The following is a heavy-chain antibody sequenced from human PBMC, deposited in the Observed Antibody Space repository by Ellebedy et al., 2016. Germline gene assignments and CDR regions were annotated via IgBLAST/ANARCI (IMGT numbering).Heavy chain of an antibody. CDR2: ISGDGDTT. J-gene: IGHJ4*02. CDR1: GFSFNTFF. CDR3: YYGHYSGY. Sequence: GGSLRLSXVASGFSFNTFFMSWVRQAPGGGLEWFSTISGDGDTTFSADSVKGRFTISRDNSRNTLYLQMDSLRAADTAVYYCYYGHYSGYWGQGTLVTVSS. V-gene: IGHV3-23*01. D-gene: IGHD4-17*01.